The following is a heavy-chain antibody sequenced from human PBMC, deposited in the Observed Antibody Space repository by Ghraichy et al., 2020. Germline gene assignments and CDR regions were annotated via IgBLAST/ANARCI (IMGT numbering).Heavy chain of an antibody. CDR3: ARDAFGTTVTTSTVGEPFDY. V-gene: IGHV4-4*07. D-gene: IGHD4-17*01. Sequence: SQTLSLTCTVSGGSISSYYWSWIRQPAGKGLEWIGRIYTSGSTNYNPSLKSRVTMSVDTSKNQFSLKLSSVTAADTAVYYCARDAFGTTVTTSTVGEPFDYWGQGTLVTVSS. J-gene: IGHJ4*02. CDR2: IYTSGST. CDR1: GGSISSYY.